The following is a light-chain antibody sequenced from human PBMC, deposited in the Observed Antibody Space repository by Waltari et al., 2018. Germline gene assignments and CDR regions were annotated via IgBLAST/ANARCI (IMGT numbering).Light chain of an antibody. CDR3: QQYNEWPYT. Sequence: ETIMTQSPAIWSVSPGETATLSCRASKSIGNNLAWYQQTPGQAPRLLIYVASSRGTGIPARFFGAGSGTDFTLTISSLQSEDFAVYYCQQYNEWPYTFGQGTKVDLK. V-gene: IGKV3-15*01. CDR2: VAS. J-gene: IGKJ2*01. CDR1: KSIGNN.